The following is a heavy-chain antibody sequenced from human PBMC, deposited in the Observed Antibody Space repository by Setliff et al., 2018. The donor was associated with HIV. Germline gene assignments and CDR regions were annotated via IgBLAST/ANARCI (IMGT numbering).Heavy chain of an antibody. V-gene: IGHV3-21*04. J-gene: IGHJ4*02. CDR1: GFPFTSFS. CDR3: ARDPLGVGPAFDF. CDR2: ISNSGTST. D-gene: IGHD2-15*01. Sequence: GGSLRLSCAASGFPFTSFSINWVRQAPGKGLEWVSSISNSGTSTLYAASVKGRFTISRGNSKNTLYLQMNSLRAEDTALYYCARDPLGVGPAFDFWGQGTLVTVSS.